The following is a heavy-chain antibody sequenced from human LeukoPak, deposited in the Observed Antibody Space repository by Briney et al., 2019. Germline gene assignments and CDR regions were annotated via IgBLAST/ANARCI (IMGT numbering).Heavy chain of an antibody. V-gene: IGHV1-2*02. CDR3: AARQPYSSVFDY. Sequence: ASVEVSCKASGYTCTGYYLHWVRQSPGQGLEWVGWINPNSGVTNYAQKFQGRVSMTSDTSISTVYMELSRLRSDDTAAYYCAARQPYSSVFDYWGQGTLVTVSS. J-gene: IGHJ4*02. CDR1: GYTCTGYY. D-gene: IGHD6-19*01. CDR2: INPNSGVT.